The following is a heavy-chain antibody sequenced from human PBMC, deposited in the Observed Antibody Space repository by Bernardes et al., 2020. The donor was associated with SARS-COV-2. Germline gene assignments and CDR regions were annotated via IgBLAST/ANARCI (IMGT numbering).Heavy chain of an antibody. J-gene: IGHJ6*03. CDR3: ARRITIFGVVIYYYMDV. V-gene: IGHV3-21*01. CDR1: GFTFSSYS. Sequence: GGSLRLSCAASGFTFSSYSMNWVRKAPGKGLEWVSSISSSSSYIYYADSVKGRFTISRDNAKNSLYLQMNSLRAEDTAVYYCARRITIFGVVIYYYMDVWGKGTTVTVSS. D-gene: IGHD3-3*01. CDR2: ISSSSSYI.